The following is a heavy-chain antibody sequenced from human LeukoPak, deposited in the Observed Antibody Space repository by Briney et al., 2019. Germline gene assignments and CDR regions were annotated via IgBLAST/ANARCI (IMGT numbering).Heavy chain of an antibody. J-gene: IGHJ4*02. CDR3: TRGRDTTGYFVY. CDR2: IDTNTGNP. Sequence: TNYTXNWVRLAPGQGLEWMGWIDTNTGNPTYAQGFAGRFVFSLDTSVTTTYLQISSLKAEDTAVYFCTRGRDTTGYFVYWGQGTLVTVSS. D-gene: IGHD3-22*01. V-gene: IGHV7-4-1*02. CDR1: TNYT.